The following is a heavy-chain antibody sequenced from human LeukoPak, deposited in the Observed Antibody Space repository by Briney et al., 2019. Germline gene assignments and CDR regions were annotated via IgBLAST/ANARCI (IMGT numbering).Heavy chain of an antibody. CDR1: GYTFTSYY. CDR3: AKRGVAAAGPRAFDI. CDR2: INPSGGST. J-gene: IGHJ3*02. Sequence: ASVKVSCKASGYTFTSYYMHWVRQAPGQGLEWMGIINPSGGSTSYAQKFQGRVTMTRDTSTSTAYMELSSLRSEDTAVYYCAKRGVAAAGPRAFDIWGQGTMVTVSS. V-gene: IGHV1-46*01. D-gene: IGHD6-13*01.